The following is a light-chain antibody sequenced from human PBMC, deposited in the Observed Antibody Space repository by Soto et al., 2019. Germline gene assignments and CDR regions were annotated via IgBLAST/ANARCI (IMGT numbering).Light chain of an antibody. CDR3: QQYNNWPI. CDR2: DAS. CDR1: QSVNSN. Sequence: VVLPQTPATLSLSPGERVSLSCRASQSVNSNYLAWYQQKPGQAPRLLIYDASNRATGIPARFSGSGSGTEFTLTSSILQSEDFAVYCCQQYNNWPIFGGGTKV. J-gene: IGKJ4*01. V-gene: IGKV3D-15*03.